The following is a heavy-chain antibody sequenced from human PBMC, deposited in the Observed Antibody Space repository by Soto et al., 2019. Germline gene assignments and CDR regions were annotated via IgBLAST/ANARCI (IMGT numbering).Heavy chain of an antibody. Sequence: ASVKVSFKASGYTFTSYGISWVRQAPGQGLEWMGWISAYNGNTNYAQKLQGRVTMTTDTSTSTAYMELRSLRSDDTAVYYCARCDSYGSHSGFGELFRYYGMDVWGQGTTVTVSS. CDR3: ARCDSYGSHSGFGELFRYYGMDV. V-gene: IGHV1-18*01. CDR1: GYTFTSYG. J-gene: IGHJ6*02. CDR2: ISAYNGNT. D-gene: IGHD3-10*01.